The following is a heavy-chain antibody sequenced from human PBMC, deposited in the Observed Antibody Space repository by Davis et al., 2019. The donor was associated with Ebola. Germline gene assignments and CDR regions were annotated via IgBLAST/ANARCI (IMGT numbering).Heavy chain of an antibody. D-gene: IGHD2-8*02. CDR3: AREDCTGGVCPPVYYYGMDV. J-gene: IGHJ6*02. CDR2: ISSSGSTI. V-gene: IGHV3-11*04. Sequence: GESLKISCAASGFTFSDYYMSWIRQAPGKGLEWVSYISSSGSTIYYADSVKGRFTISRDNAKNSLYLQMNSLRAEDTAVYYCAREDCTGGVCPPVYYYGMDVWGQGTTVTVSS. CDR1: GFTFSDYY.